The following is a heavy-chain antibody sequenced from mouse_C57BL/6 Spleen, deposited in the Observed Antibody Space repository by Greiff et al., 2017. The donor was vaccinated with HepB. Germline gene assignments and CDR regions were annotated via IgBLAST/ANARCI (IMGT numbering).Heavy chain of an antibody. CDR2: IWSGGST. J-gene: IGHJ1*03. Sequence: QVQLKQSGPGLVQPSQSLSITCTVSGFSLTSYGVHWVRQSPGKGLEWLGVIWSGGSTDYNAAFISRLSISKDNSKSQVFFKMNSLQADDTAIYYCARIETMVTTRTGKRYFDVWGTGTTVTVSS. CDR3: ARIETMVTTRTGKRYFDV. V-gene: IGHV2-2*01. CDR1: GFSLTSYG. D-gene: IGHD2-2*01.